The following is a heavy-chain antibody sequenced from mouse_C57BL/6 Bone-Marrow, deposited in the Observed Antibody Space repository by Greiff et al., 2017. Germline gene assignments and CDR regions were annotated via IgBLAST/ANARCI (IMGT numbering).Heavy chain of an antibody. D-gene: IGHD2-3*01. V-gene: IGHV14-3*01. CDR3: ARRWLLPYWYFDV. J-gene: IGHJ1*03. CDR2: IDPANGNT. CDR1: GFNIKNTY. Sequence: EVQWVESVAELVRPGASVKLSCTASGFNIKNTYMHWVKQRPEQGLEWIGRIDPANGNTKYAPKFQGKATITADTSSNTAYLQLSSLTSEDTAIYYCARRWLLPYWYFDVWGTGTTVTVSS.